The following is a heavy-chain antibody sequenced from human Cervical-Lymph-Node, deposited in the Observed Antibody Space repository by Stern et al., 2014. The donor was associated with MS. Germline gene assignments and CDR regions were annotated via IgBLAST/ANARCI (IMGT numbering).Heavy chain of an antibody. D-gene: IGHD1-1*01. J-gene: IGHJ4*02. CDR3: ARDTSSPERSDW. CDR2: ITNVGST. Sequence: VQLGQSGGGVIQPGGSLRLSCTASGFTVSRDYMTCVRQAPGKGLEWVSLITNVGSTFYTDSVKGRFTISRDDSKNTVYLHMTSLRAEDTAMYYCARDTSSPERSDWWGQGTLVTVSS. V-gene: IGHV3-53*01. CDR1: GFTVSRDY.